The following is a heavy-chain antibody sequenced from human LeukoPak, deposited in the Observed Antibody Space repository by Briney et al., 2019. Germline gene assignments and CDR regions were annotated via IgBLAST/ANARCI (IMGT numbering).Heavy chain of an antibody. CDR3: ARDVTMDCSSTSCYESYFDY. CDR1: GGTFSSYA. CDR2: INPSGGST. Sequence: ASVKVSCKASGGTFSSYAISWVRQAPGQGLEWMGIINPSGGSTSYAQKFQGRVTMTRDTSTSTVYMELSSLRSEDTAVYYCARDVTMDCSSTSCYESYFDYWGQGTLVTVSS. J-gene: IGHJ4*02. V-gene: IGHV1-46*01. D-gene: IGHD2-2*01.